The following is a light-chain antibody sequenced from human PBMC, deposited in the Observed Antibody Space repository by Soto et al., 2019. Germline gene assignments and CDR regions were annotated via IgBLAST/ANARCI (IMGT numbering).Light chain of an antibody. CDR1: QSVRSGR. V-gene: IGKV3-20*01. CDR3: QEYDDPPPIT. Sequence: EIVLTQSPDTLSLSPGERATLSCRASQSVRSGRLAWYQQKPGQAPRLLIFDASKRASGIPVRFSGSGSGTDFTLTITRLEPEDFPVYYCQEYDDPPPITFGLGTRLEIK. CDR2: DAS. J-gene: IGKJ5*01.